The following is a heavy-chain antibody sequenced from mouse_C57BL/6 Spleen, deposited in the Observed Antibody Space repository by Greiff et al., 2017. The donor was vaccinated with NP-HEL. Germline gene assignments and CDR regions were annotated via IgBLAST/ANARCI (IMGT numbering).Heavy chain of an antibody. CDR3: YRKENRKPFAY. CDR1: GYTFTSYW. D-gene: IGHD1-1*01. J-gene: IGHJ3*01. V-gene: IGHV1-61*01. CDR2: IYPSDSET. Sequence: QVQLQQSGAELVRPGSSVKLSCKASGYTFTSYWMDWVKQRPGQGLEWIGNIYPSDSETHYNQKFKDKATLTVDKSSSTAYMQLSSLTAEDSAVLCRYRKENRKPFAYRGQGALVTVS.